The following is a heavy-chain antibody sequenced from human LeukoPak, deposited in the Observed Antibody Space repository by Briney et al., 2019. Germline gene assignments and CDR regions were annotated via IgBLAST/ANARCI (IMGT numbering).Heavy chain of an antibody. V-gene: IGHV4-59*01. CDR3: ATARRIGSCSGGSCYPIDY. CDR2: IYYSGST. Sequence: SETLSLTCTVSGGSISSYYWSWIRQPPGKGLEWIGYIYYSGSTNYNPSLKSRVTISVDTSKNQFSLKLSSVTAADTAVYYCATARRIGSCSGGSCYPIDYWGQGTLVTVSS. CDR1: GGSISSYY. J-gene: IGHJ4*02. D-gene: IGHD2-15*01.